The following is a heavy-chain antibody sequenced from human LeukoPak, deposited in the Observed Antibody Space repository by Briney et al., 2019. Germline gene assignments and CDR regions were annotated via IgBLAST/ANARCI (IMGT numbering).Heavy chain of an antibody. CDR3: ARLFLGSSWYPTLFDY. V-gene: IGHV4-39*01. CDR1: GGSISSSSYY. J-gene: IGHJ4*02. D-gene: IGHD6-13*01. Sequence: SETLSLTCTVSGGSISSSSYYWGWIRQPPGTGLEWLGSIYYSGSTYYNPSLKSRVTISVDTSKNQFSLKLSSVTAADTAVYYCARLFLGSSWYPTLFDYWGQGTLVTVSS. CDR2: IYYSGST.